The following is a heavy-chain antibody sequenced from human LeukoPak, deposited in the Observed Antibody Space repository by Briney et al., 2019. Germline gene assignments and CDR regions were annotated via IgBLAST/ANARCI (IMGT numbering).Heavy chain of an antibody. Sequence: ASVKVSCKASGYTFTGYYMHWVRQAPGQGLEWMGWINPNSGGTNYAQKFQGRVTMTRDTSISTAYMELSRLRSDDTAVYYCARDLRYFDWSTPGGYWGQGTLVTVSS. D-gene: IGHD3-9*01. J-gene: IGHJ4*02. CDR1: GYTFTGYY. CDR2: INPNSGGT. CDR3: ARDLRYFDWSTPGGY. V-gene: IGHV1-2*02.